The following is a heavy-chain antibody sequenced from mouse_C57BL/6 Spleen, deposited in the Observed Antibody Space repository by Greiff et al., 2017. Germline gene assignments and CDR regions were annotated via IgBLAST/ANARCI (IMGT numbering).Heavy chain of an antibody. Sequence: EVMLVESGGGLVKPGGSLKLSCAASGFTFSSYTMSWVRQTPEKRLEWVATSSGGGGNTYYPDSVKGRFTISRDNAKNTLYLQMSSLRSEDTALYYCARNYYGSSPFDVWGTGTTVTVSS. D-gene: IGHD1-1*01. CDR3: ARNYYGSSPFDV. CDR2: SSGGGGNT. CDR1: GFTFSSYT. V-gene: IGHV5-9*01. J-gene: IGHJ1*03.